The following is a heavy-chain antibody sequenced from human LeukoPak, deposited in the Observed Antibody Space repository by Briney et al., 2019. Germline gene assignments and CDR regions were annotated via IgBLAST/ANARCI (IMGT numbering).Heavy chain of an antibody. CDR1: GFIFSSYE. V-gene: IGHV3-48*03. D-gene: IGHD3-10*01. CDR3: ARDLLLYFGEVTMAFDY. Sequence: GGSLRLSCAASGFIFSSYEMHWVRQAPGKGLEWVSYISTSDSTIYYADSVKGRFTISRGNAKNSLYLQMNSLRAEDTAVYYCARDLLLYFGEVTMAFDYWGLGTLVTVSS. CDR2: ISTSDSTI. J-gene: IGHJ4*02.